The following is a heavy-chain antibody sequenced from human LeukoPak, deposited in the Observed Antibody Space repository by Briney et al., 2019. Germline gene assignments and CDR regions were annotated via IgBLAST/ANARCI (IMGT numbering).Heavy chain of an antibody. CDR3: AKDHAYYDFWSGYLNWFDP. CDR1: GFTFSSYG. J-gene: IGHJ5*02. Sequence: PGGSLRLSCAASGFTFSSYGMHWVRQAPGKGLEWVAFIRYDGSNKYYADSVKGRFTISRDNSKNMLYLQMNSLRAEDTAVYYCAKDHAYYDFWSGYLNWFDPWGQGTLVTVSS. V-gene: IGHV3-30*02. CDR2: IRYDGSNK. D-gene: IGHD3-3*01.